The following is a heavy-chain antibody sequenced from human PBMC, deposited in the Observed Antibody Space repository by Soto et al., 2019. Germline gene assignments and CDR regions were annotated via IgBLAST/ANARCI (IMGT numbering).Heavy chain of an antibody. CDR3: ARDGYCSGGSCYPIDAFDI. Sequence: EVQLVESGGGLVQPGGSLRLSCAASGFTFSSYSMNWVRQAPGKGLEWVSYISSSSSTIYYADSVKGRFTISRDNAKKSLYLQMNSLRAEDTAVYYCARDGYCSGGSCYPIDAFDIWGQGTMVTVSS. CDR2: ISSSSSTI. D-gene: IGHD2-15*01. CDR1: GFTFSSYS. V-gene: IGHV3-48*01. J-gene: IGHJ3*02.